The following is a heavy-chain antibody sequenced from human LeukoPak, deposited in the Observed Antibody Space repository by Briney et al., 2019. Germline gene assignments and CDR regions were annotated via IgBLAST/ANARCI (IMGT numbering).Heavy chain of an antibody. J-gene: IGHJ4*02. CDR2: IWYDGSNK. Sequence: GRSLRLSCAASGFTFSSYGMHWVRQAPGKGLEWVAVIWYDGSNKYYADSVKGRFTISRDNSKNTLYLQMNSLRAEDTAVYYCARDSHYYDSSGYYYWGREPWSPSPQ. CDR3: ARDSHYYDSSGYYY. CDR1: GFTFSSYG. V-gene: IGHV3-33*01. D-gene: IGHD3-22*01.